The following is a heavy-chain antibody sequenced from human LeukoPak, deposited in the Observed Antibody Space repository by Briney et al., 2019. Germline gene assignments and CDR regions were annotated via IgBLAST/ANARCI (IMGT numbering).Heavy chain of an antibody. V-gene: IGHV3-66*01. CDR1: GFTVSSNY. CDR2: IYSGGST. J-gene: IGHJ4*02. Sequence: GGSLRLSCAASGFTVSSNYMSWVRQAPGKGLEWVSVIYSGGSTYYADSVKGRFTISRGNSKNTLYLQMNSLRAEDTAVYYCARAYSSSWPYFDYWGQGTLVTVSS. D-gene: IGHD6-13*01. CDR3: ARAYSSSWPYFDY.